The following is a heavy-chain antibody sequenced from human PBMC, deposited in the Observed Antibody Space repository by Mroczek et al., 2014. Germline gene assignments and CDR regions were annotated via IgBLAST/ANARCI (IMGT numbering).Heavy chain of an antibody. D-gene: IGHD3-10*01. CDR2: ISYDGSNK. J-gene: IGHJ4*02. V-gene: IGHV3-30*18. Sequence: QVQLVQSGGGVVQPGRSLRLSCAASGFTFSSYGMHWVRQAPGKGLEWVAVISYDGSNKYYADSVKGRFTISRDNSKNTLYLQMNSLRAEDTAVYYCAKAGDINYWGQGNPWSPSPQ. CDR3: AKAGDINY. CDR1: GFTFSSYG.